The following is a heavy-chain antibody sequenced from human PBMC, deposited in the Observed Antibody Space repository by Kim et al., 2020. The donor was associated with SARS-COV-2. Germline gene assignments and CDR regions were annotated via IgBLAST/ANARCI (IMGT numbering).Heavy chain of an antibody. J-gene: IGHJ4*02. D-gene: IGHD3-10*01. V-gene: IGHV4-39*01. Sequence: SETLSLTCTVSGGSISSSSYYWGWIRQPPGKGLEWIGSIYYSGSTYYNPSLKSRVTISVDTSKNQFSLKLSSVTAADTAVYYCASGGPKTMVRGVIGVIDYWGQGTLVTVSS. CDR2: IYYSGST. CDR3: ASGGPKTMVRGVIGVIDY. CDR1: GGSISSSSYY.